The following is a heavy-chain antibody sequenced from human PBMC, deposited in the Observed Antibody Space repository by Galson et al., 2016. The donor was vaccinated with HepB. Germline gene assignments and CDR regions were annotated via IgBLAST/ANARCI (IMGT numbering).Heavy chain of an antibody. D-gene: IGHD3-10*01. CDR3: ARGSWWFRDPPDY. V-gene: IGHV3-33*01. J-gene: IGHJ4*02. CDR2: IWYDGINK. CDR1: GFIFSSYG. Sequence: SLRLSCAASGFIFSSYGMHWVRQAPGKGLEWVAVIWYDGINKYHADSVKGRFTISRDNSKNTLYMEMNSLRVEDTAIYYCARGSWWFRDPPDYWGQGTLVTVSS.